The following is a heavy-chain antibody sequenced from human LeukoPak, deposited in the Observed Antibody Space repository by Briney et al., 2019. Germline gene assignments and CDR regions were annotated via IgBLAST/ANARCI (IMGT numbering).Heavy chain of an antibody. J-gene: IGHJ3*02. CDR1: GFTVSSNY. Sequence: PGGSLRLSCAASGFTVSSNYMSWVRPAPGKGLEWVSVIYSGGSTYYADSVKGRFTISRDNSKNTLYLQMNSLRAEDTAVYYCARESEWSSAFDIWGQGTMVTVSS. CDR3: ARESEWSSAFDI. V-gene: IGHV3-53*01. CDR2: IYSGGST. D-gene: IGHD2-8*01.